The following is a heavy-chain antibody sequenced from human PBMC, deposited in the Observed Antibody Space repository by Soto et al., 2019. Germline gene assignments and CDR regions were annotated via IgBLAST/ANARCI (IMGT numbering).Heavy chain of an antibody. CDR2: ISNSGNTI. D-gene: IGHD3-10*01. CDR3: ARPYGSVDAFDI. V-gene: IGHV3-48*03. J-gene: IGHJ3*02. CDR1: GFPFTSSE. Sequence: LRLSCAASGFPFTSSEMNWVRQAPGKGLEWVSYISNSGNTIYHADSVRGRFTISRDNAKNSLYLQMNSLRAEDTAVYYCARPYGSVDAFDIWGQGTLVTVSS.